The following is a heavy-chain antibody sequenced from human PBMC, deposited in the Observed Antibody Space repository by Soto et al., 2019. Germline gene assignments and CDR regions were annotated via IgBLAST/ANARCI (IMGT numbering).Heavy chain of an antibody. D-gene: IGHD6-19*01. V-gene: IGHV1-18*04. CDR2: ISAYNGNT. Sequence: ASVKVSCKASGYTFTSYGISWVRQAPGQGLEWMGWISAYNGNTNYAQKFQERVTITRDMSTSTAYMELSSLRSEDTAVYYCAAVGYSSGWTPSDYWGQGTLVTVSS. CDR1: GYTFTSYG. J-gene: IGHJ4*02. CDR3: AAVGYSSGWTPSDY.